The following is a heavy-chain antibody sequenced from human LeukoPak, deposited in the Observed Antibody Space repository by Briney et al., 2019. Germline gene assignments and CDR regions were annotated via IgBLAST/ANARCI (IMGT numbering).Heavy chain of an antibody. CDR3: VKDDGWVQYAN. CDR2: TSAGGGTT. D-gene: IGHD5-24*01. J-gene: IGHJ4*02. CDR1: GLTYSNND. V-gene: IGHV3-23*01. Sequence: GGSLRLSCAASGLTYSNNDMRWVRQAPGKGLEWVSGTSAGGGTTYYADSVKGRITISRDNSKNTVDLQMNSLSAEDAAVYYCVKDDGWVQYANWGQGTLVTVSS.